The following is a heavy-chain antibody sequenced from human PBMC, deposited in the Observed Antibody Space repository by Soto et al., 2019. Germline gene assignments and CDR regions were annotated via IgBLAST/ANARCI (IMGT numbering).Heavy chain of an antibody. Sequence: QVQLQESGPGLVKPSGTLSLTCSVTGASVSSHSWSWIRQSPGKGLEWIGYIHYSGGTNYTPSLRSRVTISVETPKNQLSLNLTSLTPADTAVYYCARGGTSGSAVYNWFDPWGQGTLVTVSS. CDR2: IHYSGGT. CDR1: GASVSSHS. D-gene: IGHD3-10*01. V-gene: IGHV4-59*02. CDR3: ARGGTSGSAVYNWFDP. J-gene: IGHJ5*02.